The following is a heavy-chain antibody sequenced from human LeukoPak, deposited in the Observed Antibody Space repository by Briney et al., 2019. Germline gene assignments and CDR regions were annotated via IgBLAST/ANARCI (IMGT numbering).Heavy chain of an antibody. D-gene: IGHD3-9*01. CDR2: ISSSSSTI. V-gene: IGHV3-48*01. Sequence: GGSLRLSCAASGFTFSSYSMNWVRQAPGKGLEWVSYISSSSSTIYYADSVKGRFTISGDNTRNTLYLQMNSLRAEDTAVYYCARDSIPKSLRYIDYWGQGTLVTVSS. CDR1: GFTFSSYS. J-gene: IGHJ4*02. CDR3: ARDSIPKSLRYIDY.